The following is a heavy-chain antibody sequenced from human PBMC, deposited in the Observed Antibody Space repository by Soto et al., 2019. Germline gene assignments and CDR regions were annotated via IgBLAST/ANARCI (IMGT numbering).Heavy chain of an antibody. CDR3: ARVGIYCSGGSCYGDY. D-gene: IGHD2-15*01. V-gene: IGHV1-18*01. CDR1: GYTFTSYG. J-gene: IGHJ4*02. CDR2: IRAYNGNT. Sequence: QVQLVQSGAEVKKPGASVKVSCKASGYTFTSYGISWVRQAPGQGLEWMGWIRAYNGNTNYAQTLQGRVTMTTDRHTSTAYMEQRILRSDATAVYYCARVGIYCSGGSCYGDYWGQGTLVTVSA.